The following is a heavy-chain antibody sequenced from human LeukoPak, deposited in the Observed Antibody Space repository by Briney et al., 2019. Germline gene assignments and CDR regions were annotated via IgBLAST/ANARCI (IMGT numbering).Heavy chain of an antibody. CDR3: ARGGLLRFGELSY. Sequence: ASVKVSCKASGYTFSGSYIHWVRQAPGQGLEWMGRINPNSGGTNYAQKFQGRVTMTRDTSISTAYMELSRLRSDDTAVYYCARGGLLRFGELSYWGQGTLVTVSS. V-gene: IGHV1-2*06. CDR1: GYTFSGSY. J-gene: IGHJ4*02. D-gene: IGHD3-10*01. CDR2: INPNSGGT.